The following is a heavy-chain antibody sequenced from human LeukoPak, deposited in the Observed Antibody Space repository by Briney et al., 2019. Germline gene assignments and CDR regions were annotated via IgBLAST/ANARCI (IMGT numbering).Heavy chain of an antibody. D-gene: IGHD1-26*01. V-gene: IGHV4-31*03. J-gene: IGHJ4*02. Sequence: SETLSLTCNVSGDSVSSGGPYWNWIRQHPTKGLEWIGYILHSGTTYYKPSLKSRLTISLDKSKNQFSLKLTSVTVADTAVYYCARGPLREFDCWGQGILVTVSS. CDR3: ARGPLREFDC. CDR2: ILHSGTT. CDR1: GDSVSSGGPY.